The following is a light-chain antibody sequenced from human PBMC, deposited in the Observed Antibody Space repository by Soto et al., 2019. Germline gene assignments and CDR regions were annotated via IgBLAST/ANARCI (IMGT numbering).Light chain of an antibody. V-gene: IGLV1-40*01. J-gene: IGLJ2*01. CDR2: GNS. Sequence: QSVLTQPPSVSGAPGQRVTISCTGSSSNIGAGYDVHWYQQLPGTAPKLLIYGNSNRPSGVPDRFSGSKSGTSASLAITGLQAEDEADYYCQSSDSSLSGYVVFVGGTKLTVL. CDR3: QSSDSSLSGYVV. CDR1: SSNIGAGYD.